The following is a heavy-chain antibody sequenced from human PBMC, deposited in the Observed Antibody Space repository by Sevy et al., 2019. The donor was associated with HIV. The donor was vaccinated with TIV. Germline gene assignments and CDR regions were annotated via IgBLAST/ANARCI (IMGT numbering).Heavy chain of an antibody. CDR3: ACGTGTSDFDH. Sequence: GGSLRLSCATSGFTFSDAWMNWVRQAPGKGLEWVARIKSKTDSGTRDFAAPVKGRFSISRDDSKNTVYLQMTSLKGEDTGVYFCACGTGTSDFDHWGQGTLVTVSS. D-gene: IGHD1-1*01. V-gene: IGHV3-15*01. CDR1: GFTFSDAW. CDR2: IKSKTDSGTR. J-gene: IGHJ4*02.